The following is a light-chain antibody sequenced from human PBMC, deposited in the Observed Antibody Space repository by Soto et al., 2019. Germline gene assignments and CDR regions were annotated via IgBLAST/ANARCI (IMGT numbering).Light chain of an antibody. V-gene: IGLV1-44*01. CDR3: AAWEDSRNGWV. Sequence: QSVLTQPPSASGTPGQRVTISCSGSRSNVGSNTVDWCQQHRGTAPKVVIYSDNNRPSGVPDVCSCSKSGSSASLAISGLQSEDEAEDYCAAWEDSRNGWVFGGGTKLTVL. CDR2: SDN. J-gene: IGLJ3*02. CDR1: RSNVGSNT.